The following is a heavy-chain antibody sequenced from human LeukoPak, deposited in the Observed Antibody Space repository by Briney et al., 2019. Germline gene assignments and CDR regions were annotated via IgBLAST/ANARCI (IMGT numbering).Heavy chain of an antibody. Sequence: GGSLRLSCAASGFTFSSYWMSWVRQAPGKGLEWVANIKQDGSEKYYVDSVKGRFTISRDNAKNSLYLQMNSLRAEDTAVYYCAGYARYCSSTSCYENRFDPWGQGTLVTVSS. J-gene: IGHJ5*02. CDR3: AGYARYCSSTSCYENRFDP. V-gene: IGHV3-7*02. CDR2: IKQDGSEK. D-gene: IGHD2-2*01. CDR1: GFTFSSYW.